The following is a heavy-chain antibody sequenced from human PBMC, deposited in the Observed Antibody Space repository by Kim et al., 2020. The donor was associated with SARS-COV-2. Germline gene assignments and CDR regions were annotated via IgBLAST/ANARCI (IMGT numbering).Heavy chain of an antibody. D-gene: IGHD6-6*01. CDR1: GFTFSSYS. Sequence: GGSLRLSCAASGFTFSSYSMNWVRQAPGKGLEWVSYISSSSKTIYYADSVKGRFTISRDDAKNSLYLQMNSLRDEDSAVYYCAGDTSSSSDPLDYWGQGTLVTVSS. CDR2: ISSSSKTI. V-gene: IGHV3-48*02. J-gene: IGHJ4*02. CDR3: AGDTSSSSDPLDY.